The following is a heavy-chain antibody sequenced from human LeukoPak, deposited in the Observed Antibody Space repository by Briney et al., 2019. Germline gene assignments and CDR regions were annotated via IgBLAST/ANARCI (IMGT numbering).Heavy chain of an antibody. J-gene: IGHJ6*03. V-gene: IGHV1-69*04. CDR3: ASRHYDFGYYYYYYMDV. D-gene: IGHD3-3*01. Sequence: ASVKVSCKASGGTFSSYAISWVRQAPGQGLEWMGRIIPILGIANYAQKFQGRVTITADESTSTAYMELSSLRSEDTAVYYCASRHYDFGYYYYYYMDVWGKGTTVTVSS. CDR2: IIPILGIA. CDR1: GGTFSSYA.